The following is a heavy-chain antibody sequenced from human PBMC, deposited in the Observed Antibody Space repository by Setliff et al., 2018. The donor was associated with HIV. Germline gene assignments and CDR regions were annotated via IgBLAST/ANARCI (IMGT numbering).Heavy chain of an antibody. D-gene: IGHD3-22*01. V-gene: IGHV3-23*01. CDR2: IGNTGTSS. J-gene: IGHJ4*02. CDR1: GFNYNNFA. Sequence: GGSLRLSCEVSGFNYNNFAMNWVRQAPGKGLEWVSSIGNTGTSSYYADSVKGRFTISRDTSKNSLFLEMTSLRGEDTAIYYCVRDSYSFYDGTYSYFPLDSWGQGSLVTVSS. CDR3: VRDSYSFYDGTYSYFPLDS.